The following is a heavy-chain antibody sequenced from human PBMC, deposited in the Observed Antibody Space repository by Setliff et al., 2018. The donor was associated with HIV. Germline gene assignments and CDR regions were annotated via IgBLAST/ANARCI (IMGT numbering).Heavy chain of an antibody. CDR3: ATALTANWNYEPHFDY. CDR2: VIPIFGTP. CDR1: GGTFSTFSSSA. Sequence: GASVKVSCKASGGTFSTFSSSAISWVRQAPGQGLEWMGGVIPIFGTPKYPQKFQGRVTITADDSTTTAYMELSRLKPDDTAIYYCATALTANWNYEPHFDYCGQGSLVTVSS. D-gene: IGHD1-7*01. V-gene: IGHV1-69*13. J-gene: IGHJ4*02.